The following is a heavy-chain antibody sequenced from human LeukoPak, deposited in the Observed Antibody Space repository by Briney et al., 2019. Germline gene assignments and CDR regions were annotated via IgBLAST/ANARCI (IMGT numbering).Heavy chain of an antibody. CDR2: IKQDGSEK. Sequence: GSLRLSCAASGFTFSSYWMSWVRQAPGKGLEWVANIKQDGSEKYYVDSVKGRFTISRDNAKNSLYLQMNSLRAEDTAVYYCARPVKLYYYDSSGHLDYWGQGTLVTVSS. D-gene: IGHD3-22*01. J-gene: IGHJ4*02. CDR1: GFTFSSYW. V-gene: IGHV3-7*01. CDR3: ARPVKLYYYDSSGHLDY.